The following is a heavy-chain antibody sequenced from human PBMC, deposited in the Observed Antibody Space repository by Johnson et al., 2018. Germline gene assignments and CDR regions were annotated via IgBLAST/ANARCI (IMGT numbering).Heavy chain of an antibody. V-gene: IGHV3-21*01. Sequence: VQLVESGGGLVKPGGSLRLSCAASGFTFSTYSMTWVRQAPGKGLEWVSSISKSSSYINYGDSVKGRFTISRDNAKNSLYLQTTSLSAEDTARYYCARVGRMALWDAFDLWGQGTMLTVSS. CDR1: GFTFSTYS. CDR2: ISKSSSYI. D-gene: IGHD5-24*01. CDR3: ARVGRMALWDAFDL. J-gene: IGHJ3*01.